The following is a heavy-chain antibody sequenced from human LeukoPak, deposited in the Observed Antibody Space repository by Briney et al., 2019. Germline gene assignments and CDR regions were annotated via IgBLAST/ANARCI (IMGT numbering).Heavy chain of an antibody. V-gene: IGHV1-18*01. CDR1: GYTFTSYG. D-gene: IGHD3-22*01. CDR3: ARDDLGSGYFIGAFDI. Sequence: PGASVKVSSKASGYTFTSYGIRWVRQAPGQGLEWMGWIRAFKGNTNYAQKLQGRVTMTTDTSTSTAYMELRSLRSDDTAVYYCARDDLGSGYFIGAFDIWGQGTMVTVSS. J-gene: IGHJ3*02. CDR2: IRAFKGNT.